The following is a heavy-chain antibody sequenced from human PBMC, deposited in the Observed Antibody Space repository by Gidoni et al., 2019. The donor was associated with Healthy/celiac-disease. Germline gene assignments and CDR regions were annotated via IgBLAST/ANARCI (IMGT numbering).Heavy chain of an antibody. Sequence: QVQLQESGPGLVKPSQTLSLTCTVSGGSISSGGYYWSWIRQHPGKGLEWLGYIYYRGSTYYNPALKSRFTISVDTSKNQFSLKLSSVTAADTAVYYCARGVERAPYYFDYWGQGTLVTVSS. CDR2: IYYRGST. CDR3: ARGVERAPYYFDY. CDR1: GGSISSGGYY. J-gene: IGHJ4*02. V-gene: IGHV4-31*03.